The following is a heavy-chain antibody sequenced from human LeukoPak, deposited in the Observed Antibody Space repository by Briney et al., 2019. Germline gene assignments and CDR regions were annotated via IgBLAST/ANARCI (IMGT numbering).Heavy chain of an antibody. CDR3: ARDHEDYYDSSGVDI. CDR1: GGSISSGGYY. CDR2: IDYSGST. D-gene: IGHD3-22*01. Sequence: SQTLSLTCTVSGGSISSGGYYWSWIRQHPGKGLEWIGYIDYSGSTYYNPSLKSRVTISVDTSKNQFSLKLSSVTAADTAVYYCARDHEDYYDSSGVDIWGQGTMVTVSS. J-gene: IGHJ3*02. V-gene: IGHV4-31*03.